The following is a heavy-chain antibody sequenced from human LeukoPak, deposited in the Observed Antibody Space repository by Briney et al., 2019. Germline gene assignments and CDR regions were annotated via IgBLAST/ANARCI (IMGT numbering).Heavy chain of an antibody. J-gene: IGHJ3*02. CDR2: ISYDGSNK. CDR1: GFTFSSYG. V-gene: IGHV3-30*18. D-gene: IGHD6-19*01. Sequence: GGSLRLSCAASGFTFSSYGMHWVRQAPGKGLEWVAVISYDGSNKYYADSVKGRFTISRDNSKNTLYLQMNSLRAEDTAVYYCAKDDSGWSKNDAFDIWGQGTMVTVSS. CDR3: AKDDSGWSKNDAFDI.